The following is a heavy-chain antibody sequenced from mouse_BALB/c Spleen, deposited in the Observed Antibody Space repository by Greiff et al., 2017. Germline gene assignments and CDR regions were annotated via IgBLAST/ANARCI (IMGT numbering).Heavy chain of an antibody. CDR2: ISSGGGST. J-gene: IGHJ2*01. CDR1: GFAFSSYD. Sequence: EVQGVESGGGLVKPGGSLKLSCAASGFAFSSYDMSWVRQTPEKRLEWVAYISSGGGSTYYPDTVKGRFTISRDNAKNTLYLQMSSLKSEDTAMYYCARLKLGSFDYWGQGTTLTVSS. V-gene: IGHV5-12-1*01. D-gene: IGHD4-1*01. CDR3: ARLKLGSFDY.